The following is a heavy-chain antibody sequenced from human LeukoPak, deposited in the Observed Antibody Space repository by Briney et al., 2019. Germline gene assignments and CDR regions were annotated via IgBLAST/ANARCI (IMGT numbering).Heavy chain of an antibody. CDR1: GFSFSNYW. D-gene: IGHD1-26*01. CDR2: IKPDGTEI. J-gene: IGHJ6*02. V-gene: IGHV3-7*01. CDR3: ARDRVLGGYYYGMDV. Sequence: GSLRLSCAASGFSFSNYWMSWVRQAPGKGLEWVGNIKPDGTEIYYGDSVKGRFTISRDNAKNSLYLQMNSLRVVDTAIYYCARDRVLGGYYYGMDVWGQGTTVTVSS.